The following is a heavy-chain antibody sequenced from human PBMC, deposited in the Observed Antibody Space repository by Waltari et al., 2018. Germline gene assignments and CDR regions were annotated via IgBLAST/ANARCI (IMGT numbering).Heavy chain of an antibody. CDR3: AKDLWRGYSYAPQDY. Sequence: EVQLLESGGGLVQPGGSLRLSCAASGFTFSSYAMSWVRPAPGKGLEWVSAISGSGGSTYYADSVKGRFTISRDNSKNTLYLQMNSLRAEDTAVYYCAKDLWRGYSYAPQDYWGQGTLVTVSS. J-gene: IGHJ4*02. V-gene: IGHV3-23*01. D-gene: IGHD5-18*01. CDR2: ISGSGGST. CDR1: GFTFSSYA.